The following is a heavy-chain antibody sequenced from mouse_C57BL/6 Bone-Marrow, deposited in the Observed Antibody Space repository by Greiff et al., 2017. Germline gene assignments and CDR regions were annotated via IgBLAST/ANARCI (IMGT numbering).Heavy chain of an antibody. CDR2: IYPGDGDT. V-gene: IGHV1-82*01. CDR1: GYAFSSSW. CDR3: ARGYYEGPRFAY. Sequence: VQLQQSGPELVKPGASVKISCKASGYAFSSSWMNWVKQRPGKGLEWIGRIYPGDGDTNYNGKFKGKATLTADKSSSTAYMQLSSLTSEDSAVYFCARGYYEGPRFAYWGQGTLVTVSA. J-gene: IGHJ3*01. D-gene: IGHD2-4*01.